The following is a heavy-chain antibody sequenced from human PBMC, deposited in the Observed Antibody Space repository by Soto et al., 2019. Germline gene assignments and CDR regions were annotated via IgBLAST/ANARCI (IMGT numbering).Heavy chain of an antibody. D-gene: IGHD3-22*01. Sequence: QVQLVESGGGLVKPGGSLRLSCAASGFTFSDYYMSWIRQAPGKGLEWVSYISDSSSYIYYADSVKGRFTISRDNAKNSLYLQMNSLRTEDTAVYYCAGYYYDSSGYYYIDYWGQGTLVTVSS. CDR3: AGYYYDSSGYYYIDY. CDR2: ISDSSSYI. CDR1: GFTFSDYY. J-gene: IGHJ4*02. V-gene: IGHV3-11*06.